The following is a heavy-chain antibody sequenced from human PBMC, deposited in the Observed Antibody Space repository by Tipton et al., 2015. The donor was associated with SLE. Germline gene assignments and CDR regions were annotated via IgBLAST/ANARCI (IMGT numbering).Heavy chain of an antibody. CDR1: GASVSSFC. V-gene: IGHV4-59*02. CDR2: VCNSVST. J-gene: IGHJ4*02. Sequence: TLSLTCTVSGASVSSFCWNWIRQSPGKGLEWIACVCNSVSTNYDPSLKSRLTISLDTSKNQFSLNLTSVTAADTAVYFCARGYCSDGVCYGFGFFDYWGQGNLVTVSS. CDR3: ARGYCSDGVCYGFGFFDY. D-gene: IGHD2-8*01.